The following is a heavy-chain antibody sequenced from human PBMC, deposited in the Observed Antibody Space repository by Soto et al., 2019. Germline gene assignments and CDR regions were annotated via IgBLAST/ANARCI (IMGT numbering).Heavy chain of an antibody. V-gene: IGHV1-69*06. CDR2: IIPIFGTA. J-gene: IGHJ6*02. D-gene: IGHD3-3*01. Sequence: GASVKVSCKASGGTFSSYAISWVRQAPGQGLEWMGGIIPIFGTANYAQKFQGRVTITADKSTSTAYMELSSLRSEDTAVYYCAIHYDFWSGYPQYYYYYYGMDVWGQGTTVTVSS. CDR1: GGTFSSYA. CDR3: AIHYDFWSGYPQYYYYYYGMDV.